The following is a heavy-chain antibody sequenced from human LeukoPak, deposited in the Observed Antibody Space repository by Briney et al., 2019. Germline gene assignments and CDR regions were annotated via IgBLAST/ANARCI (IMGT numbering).Heavy chain of an antibody. J-gene: IGHJ1*01. Sequence: GGSLRLSCAASGFTFSSYAMHWVRQAPGKGLEWVAVISYDGSNKYYADSVKGRFTISRDNSKNTLYLQMNSLRAEDTAVYYCARDSDYGDYQGYFQHWGQGTLVTVSS. D-gene: IGHD4-17*01. CDR1: GFTFSSYA. CDR3: ARDSDYGDYQGYFQH. CDR2: ISYDGSNK. V-gene: IGHV3-30*04.